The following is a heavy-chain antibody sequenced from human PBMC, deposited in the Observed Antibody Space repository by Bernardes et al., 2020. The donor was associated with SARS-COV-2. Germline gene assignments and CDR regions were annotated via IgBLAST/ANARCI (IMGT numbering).Heavy chain of an antibody. CDR2: IYTDGSE. V-gene: IGHV3-53*01. CDR3: VREKVQSEPPTRYDY. CDR1: GLTVSISQ. D-gene: IGHD1-26*01. Sequence: GGSLRLSRAASGLTVSISQMSWVRQAPGKGLEWVSVIYTDGSEFYADSVKGRFTISRDNSKNTLYLQMNSLRAEDTAVYFCVREKVQSEPPTRYDYWGQGTLVTVSS. J-gene: IGHJ4*02.